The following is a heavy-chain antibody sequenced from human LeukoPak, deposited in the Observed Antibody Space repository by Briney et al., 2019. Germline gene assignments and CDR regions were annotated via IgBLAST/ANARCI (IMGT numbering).Heavy chain of an antibody. V-gene: IGHV5-51*01. J-gene: IGHJ4*02. Sequence: GESLKISCKGSGYSFTSYWIGWVRQMPGKVLEWMGSIYPGDSDTRYSPSFQGQVTISADKSISTAYLQWSSLKASDTAMYYCARRICGVHCYAGYFDYWGQGTLVTVSS. D-gene: IGHD2-21*02. CDR1: GYSFTSYW. CDR2: IYPGDSDT. CDR3: ARRICGVHCYAGYFDY.